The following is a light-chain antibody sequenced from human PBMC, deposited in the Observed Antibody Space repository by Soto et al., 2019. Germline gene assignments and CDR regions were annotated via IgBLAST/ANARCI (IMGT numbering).Light chain of an antibody. CDR2: DAS. CDR3: QQRSNWPPIT. CDR1: QSVSSY. Sequence: EVVMRQSPATLSVSPGEGATLSCRASQSVSSYLAWYQQKPGQAPRLLIYDASNRATGIPARFSGSGSGTDFTLTISSLEPEDFAVYYCQQRSNWPPITFGQRTRLEIK. V-gene: IGKV3-11*01. J-gene: IGKJ5*01.